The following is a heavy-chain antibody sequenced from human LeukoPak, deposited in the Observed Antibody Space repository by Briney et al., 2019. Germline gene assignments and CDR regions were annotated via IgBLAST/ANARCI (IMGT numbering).Heavy chain of an antibody. J-gene: IGHJ6*02. D-gene: IGHD3-10*01. Sequence: GGSLRLSCAASGFTFSNYWMHWVRQAPGKGLVWVSRIDSNGISTTYVDSVKGRFTISRDNAMKTLYLQMNSLRAEDTAVYYCARDRTAWFGDLLIGYGMDVWGQGTTVTVSS. CDR3: ARDRTAWFGDLLIGYGMDV. V-gene: IGHV3-74*03. CDR1: GFTFSNYW. CDR2: IDSNGIST.